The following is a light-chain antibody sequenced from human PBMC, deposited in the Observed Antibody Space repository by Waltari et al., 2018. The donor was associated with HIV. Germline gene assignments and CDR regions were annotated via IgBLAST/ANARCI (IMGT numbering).Light chain of an antibody. Sequence: DIQLTQSPSFLSASVRDRVTITCRASQDISNYLAWYQRKPGTAPKLLIYAASTLHSGVPSRFSGSGSGPEFTLTINSLQPEDFASYYCQQLNRDPFTFRPGPKVDMK. J-gene: IGKJ3*01. CDR2: AAS. V-gene: IGKV1-9*01. CDR3: QQLNRDPFT. CDR1: QDISNY.